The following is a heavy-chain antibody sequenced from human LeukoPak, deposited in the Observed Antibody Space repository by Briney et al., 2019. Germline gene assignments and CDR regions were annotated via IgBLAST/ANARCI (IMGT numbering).Heavy chain of an antibody. Sequence: SETLSLTCAVHGGSFSGYYWSWIRQPPGKGLEWIGEINHSGSTNYNPSLKSRVTISVDTSKNQFSLKLSSVTAADTAVYYCARGGVGWFRRGPFDYWGQGTLVTVSS. CDR1: GGSFSGYY. CDR2: INHSGST. J-gene: IGHJ4*02. V-gene: IGHV4-34*01. CDR3: ARGGVGWFRRGPFDY. D-gene: IGHD3-10*01.